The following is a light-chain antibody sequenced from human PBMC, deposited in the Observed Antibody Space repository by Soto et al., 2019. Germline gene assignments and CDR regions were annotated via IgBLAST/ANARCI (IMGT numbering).Light chain of an antibody. Sequence: QSVLTQPASVSGSPGQSITISCTGTSSDVGTYDLVSWYQQHPGKAPKLVISAVTKRPSGVSDRFSGSKSGNTASLTISELQTEDEADYYCCSYSGPSTYVVFGGGTKLTVL. J-gene: IGLJ2*01. CDR1: SSDVGTYDL. CDR3: CSYSGPSTYVV. V-gene: IGLV2-23*02. CDR2: AVT.